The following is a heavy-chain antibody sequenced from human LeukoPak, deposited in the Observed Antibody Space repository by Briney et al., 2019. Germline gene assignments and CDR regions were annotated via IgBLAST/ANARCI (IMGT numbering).Heavy chain of an antibody. J-gene: IGHJ4*02. CDR2: ISSSSSTI. V-gene: IGHV3-48*01. D-gene: IGHD1-7*01. Sequence: GGSLRLSCAASGFTFSSYSMNWVRQAPGKGLEWVSYISSSSSTIYYADSVKGRFTISRDNSKNTLYLQMNSLRAEDTAVYYCAKEGADITGITEFDYWGQGTLVTVSS. CDR1: GFTFSSYS. CDR3: AKEGADITGITEFDY.